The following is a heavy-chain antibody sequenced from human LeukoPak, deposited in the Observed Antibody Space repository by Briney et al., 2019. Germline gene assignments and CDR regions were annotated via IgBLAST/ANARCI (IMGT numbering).Heavy chain of an antibody. Sequence: GGSLRLSCAASGFTFSSYGMSWVRQAPGKGLEWVSAISGSGGSTYYADSVKGRFTISRDNSKNTLYLQMHSLRAEDTAVYYCAKVNTNYFDYWGQGTLVTVSS. CDR1: GFTFSSYG. CDR2: ISGSGGST. CDR3: AKVNTNYFDY. D-gene: IGHD3-3*01. J-gene: IGHJ4*02. V-gene: IGHV3-23*01.